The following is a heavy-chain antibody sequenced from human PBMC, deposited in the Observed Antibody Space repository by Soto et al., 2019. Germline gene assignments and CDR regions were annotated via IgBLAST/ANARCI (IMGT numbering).Heavy chain of an antibody. CDR3: AKDLELYYYDSSGCPY. J-gene: IGHJ4*02. CDR2: ISGSGGST. CDR1: GFTFSSYA. V-gene: IGHV3-23*01. D-gene: IGHD3-22*01. Sequence: GGSLRLSCAASGFTFSSYAMSWVRQAPGKGLEWVSAISGSGGSTYYADSVKGRFTISRDNSKNTLYLQMNSLRAEDTAVYYCAKDLELYYYDSSGCPYWGQGILVTVSS.